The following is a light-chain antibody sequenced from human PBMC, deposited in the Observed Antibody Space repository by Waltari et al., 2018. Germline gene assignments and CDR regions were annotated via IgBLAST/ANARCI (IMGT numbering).Light chain of an antibody. J-gene: IGLJ1*01. CDR2: YDS. V-gene: IGLV3-21*04. CDR3: QVWHAALDPGV. CDR1: NIVSYS. Sequence: SYVLTQPPSVSVAPGATARITCAGDNIVSYSVAWYQQKPGQAPVLVIRYDSDRPSGIPERFSGSNSANTATLTISRVEAGDEANYYCQVWHAALDPGVFGTGTEVTV.